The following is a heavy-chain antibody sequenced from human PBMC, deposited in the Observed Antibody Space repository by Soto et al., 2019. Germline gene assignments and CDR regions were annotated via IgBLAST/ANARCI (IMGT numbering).Heavy chain of an antibody. Sequence: EVQLLESGGGLVQPGGSLRLSCAASGFTFSSYAMSWVRQAPGKGLQWVSAITGSGGSTYYADSVKGRFTISRDNSKNTLYLQMNSLRAEDTAVYYCAKVPGLEHPLLDYWGQGTLVTVSS. D-gene: IGHD1-1*01. J-gene: IGHJ4*02. CDR1: GFTFSSYA. CDR3: AKVPGLEHPLLDY. V-gene: IGHV3-23*01. CDR2: ITGSGGST.